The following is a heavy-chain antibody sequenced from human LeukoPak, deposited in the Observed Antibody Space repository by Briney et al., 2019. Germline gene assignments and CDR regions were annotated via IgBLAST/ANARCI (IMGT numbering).Heavy chain of an antibody. CDR2: IYYSGST. J-gene: IGHJ5*02. CDR3: ARDKVVRMPAAIPSWFDP. Sequence: SETLSLTCTVSGGSISSGDYYWSWIRQPPGKGLEWIGYIYYSGSTYYNPSLKSRVTISVDTSKNQFSLKLSSVTAADTAVYYCARDKVVRMPAAIPSWFDPWGQGTLVTLSS. D-gene: IGHD2-2*01. V-gene: IGHV4-30-4*01. CDR1: GGSISSGDYY.